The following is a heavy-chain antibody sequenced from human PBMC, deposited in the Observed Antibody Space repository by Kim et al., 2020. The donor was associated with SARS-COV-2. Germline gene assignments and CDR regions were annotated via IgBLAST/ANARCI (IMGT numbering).Heavy chain of an antibody. CDR3: AGGSLWFDWWFDP. CDR2: IYYSGST. CDR1: GGSISSGGYY. J-gene: IGHJ5*02. Sequence: SETLSLTCTVSGGSISSGGYYWSWIRQHPGKGLEWIGYIYYSGSTYYNPSLKSRVTISVDTSKNQFSLKLSSVTAADTAVYYCAGGSLWFDWWFDPWGQGTLVTVSS. D-gene: IGHD3-10*01. V-gene: IGHV4-31*03.